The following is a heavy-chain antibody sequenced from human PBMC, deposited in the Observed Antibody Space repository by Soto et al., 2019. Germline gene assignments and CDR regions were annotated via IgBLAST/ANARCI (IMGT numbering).Heavy chain of an antibody. D-gene: IGHD6-25*01. CDR1: GGSSTSSGNV. CDR3: AGQTFTIAAASYGRSKWFDP. CDR2: IYFTGNT. V-gene: IGHV4-39*01. J-gene: IGHJ5*02. Sequence: PXESLPLPCTASGGSSTSSGNVWGWVRQPPGKGLQWSGTIYFTGNTYYTPSLKSRLTMSIDTSKNEFPLRLNSVTAADTAVYYCAGQTFTIAAASYGRSKWFDPWGPGTLVTVSS.